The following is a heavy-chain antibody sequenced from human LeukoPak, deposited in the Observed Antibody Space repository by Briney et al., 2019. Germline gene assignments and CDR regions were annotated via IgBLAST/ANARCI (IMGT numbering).Heavy chain of an antibody. V-gene: IGHV1-46*01. CDR3: ARDRAGYCSGGSCYSELHYFDY. D-gene: IGHD2-15*01. Sequence: ASVKVSCKASGYTFTSYYMHWVRQAPGQGLEWMGIINPSGGSTSYAQKFQGRVTMTRDTSTSTVYMELSSLRSEDTAVYYCARDRAGYCSGGSCYSELHYFDYWGQGTLATVSS. CDR1: GYTFTSYY. J-gene: IGHJ4*02. CDR2: INPSGGST.